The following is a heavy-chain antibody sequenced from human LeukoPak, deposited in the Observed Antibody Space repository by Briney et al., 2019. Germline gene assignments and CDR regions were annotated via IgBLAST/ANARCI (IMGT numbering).Heavy chain of an antibody. V-gene: IGHV4-59*12. CDR3: ARGLGITMIVVVRRYYFDY. CDR1: GGSISSYY. CDR2: IYYSGST. J-gene: IGHJ4*02. D-gene: IGHD3-22*01. Sequence: SETLSLTCTVSGGSISSYYWSWIRQPPGKGLEWIGYIYYSGSTNYNPSHKSRVTISVDTSKNQFSLKLSSVTAADTAVYYCARGLGITMIVVVRRYYFDYWGQGTLVTVSS.